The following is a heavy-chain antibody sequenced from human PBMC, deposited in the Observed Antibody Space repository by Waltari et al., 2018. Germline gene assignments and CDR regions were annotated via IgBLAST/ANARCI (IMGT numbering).Heavy chain of an antibody. V-gene: IGHV3-9*01. CDR2: IKWNSGNI. CDR1: GFSFADRA. J-gene: IGHJ4*02. D-gene: IGHD3-3*01. CDR3: TSDAFGNSIGGVFDY. Sequence: EVQLVESGGGLVQPGRSLRLSCVGSGFSFADRAMHWVRQVPGKGLEWVSGIKWNSGNIGYADSVKGRLTISRDNAKNSLYLQINSVRTEDTALYYCTSDAFGNSIGGVFDYWGQGTLVNVSS.